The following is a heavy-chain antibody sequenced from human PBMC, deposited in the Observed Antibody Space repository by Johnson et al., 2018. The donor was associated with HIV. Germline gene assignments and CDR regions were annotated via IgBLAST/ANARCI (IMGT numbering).Heavy chain of an antibody. D-gene: IGHD3-16*01. CDR2: ISSSGSTI. CDR3: ARSDYVWGSYTRKGAFDI. Sequence: QVQLVESGGGLVQPGRSLRLSCAASGFTFSDYYMSWIRQAPGKGLEWGSNISSSGSTIYYADSVKGRFTISRDNAKNSVYLQMNSMRAEDTAVYYCARSDYVWGSYTRKGAFDIWGQGTMVTVSS. V-gene: IGHV3-11*04. J-gene: IGHJ3*02. CDR1: GFTFSDYY.